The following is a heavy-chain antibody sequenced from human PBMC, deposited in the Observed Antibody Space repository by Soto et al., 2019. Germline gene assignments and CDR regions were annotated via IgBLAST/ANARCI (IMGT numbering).Heavy chain of an antibody. V-gene: IGHV3-23*01. Sequence: EVQLLESGGGLVLPGGSLRLSCAASGFTFSNYAMSWVRQTPGKGLEWVSTISGGGGNTYYPDSVKGRFTISRDNSKDTVYLQMNSLRAEDTAIYYCAKERLGRGADYWGQGALVTVTS. J-gene: IGHJ4*02. CDR3: AKERLGRGADY. CDR2: ISGGGGNT. CDR1: GFTFSNYA.